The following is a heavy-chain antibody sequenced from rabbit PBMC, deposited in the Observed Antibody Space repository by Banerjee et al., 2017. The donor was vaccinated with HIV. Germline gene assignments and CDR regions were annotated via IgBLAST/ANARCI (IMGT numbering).Heavy chain of an antibody. CDR1: GFSFSSSYW. CDR2: ILAGSSGSA. Sequence: SLAESGGDLVKPVASLTLTCTASGFSFSSSYWIYWVRQALEKGLEWIACILAGSSGSAYHVSGAKGRVTSSKTSSTTVTLQMNSLTAADTATYVCARGVYTDDYYDLWGQGTLGTVS. J-gene: IGHJ4*01. CDR3: ARGVYTDDYYDL. D-gene: IGHD1-1*01. V-gene: IGHV1S40*01.